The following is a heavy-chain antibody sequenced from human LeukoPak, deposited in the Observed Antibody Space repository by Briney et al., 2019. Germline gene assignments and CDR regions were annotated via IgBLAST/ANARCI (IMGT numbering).Heavy chain of an antibody. D-gene: IGHD6-13*01. Sequence: ASVKVSCKASGYTFTSYGISWVRQAPGQGLEWMGWISAYNGNTNYAQKLQGRVTMTTDTSTSTAYMELRSLRSDDTAVYYCARGAIAAAAPHYFDYWGQGTLVTVSS. CDR3: ARGAIAAAAPHYFDY. CDR2: ISAYNGNT. V-gene: IGHV1-18*01. CDR1: GYTFTSYG. J-gene: IGHJ4*02.